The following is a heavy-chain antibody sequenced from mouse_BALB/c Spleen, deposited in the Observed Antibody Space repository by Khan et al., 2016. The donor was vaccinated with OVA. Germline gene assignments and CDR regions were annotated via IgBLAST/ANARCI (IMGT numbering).Heavy chain of an antibody. D-gene: IGHD4-1*01. CDR2: IGYSGST. Sequence: EVQLQESGPGLVKSSQSLSLTCTVTGYSITSDYAWNWIRQFPGNKLEWMGYIGYSGSTSYSPSLNSRISITRDTSKNQFFLQLNSGTTEDTATXYCSRLGPGFTYWGQGTLVTVSA. CDR3: SRLGPGFTY. CDR1: GYSITSDYA. V-gene: IGHV3-2*02. J-gene: IGHJ3*01.